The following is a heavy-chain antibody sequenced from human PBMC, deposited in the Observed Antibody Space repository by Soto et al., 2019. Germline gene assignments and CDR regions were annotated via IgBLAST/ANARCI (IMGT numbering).Heavy chain of an antibody. CDR2: INPNSGGT. J-gene: IGHJ3*02. CDR3: ARYTTRVTIFGVVTHDAFDI. Sequence: ASVKVSCKASGYTFTVYYMHCVLQAPGQWLDWMGWINPNSGGTNYAQKFQGRVTMTRDTSISTAYMELSRLRSDDTAVYYCARYTTRVTIFGVVTHDAFDIWGQGTMVTVSS. D-gene: IGHD3-3*01. CDR1: GYTFTVYY. V-gene: IGHV1-2*02.